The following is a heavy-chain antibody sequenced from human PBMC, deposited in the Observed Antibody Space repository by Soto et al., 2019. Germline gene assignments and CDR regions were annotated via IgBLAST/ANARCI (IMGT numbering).Heavy chain of an antibody. CDR1: GFTFSSNA. CDR3: AKDQGHDSSGYYQYYFDY. V-gene: IGHV3-23*01. J-gene: IGHJ4*02. D-gene: IGHD3-22*01. Sequence: HPGGSLRLSCAASGFTFSSNAMGWVRQAPGKGLEWVSAISGSGGSTYYADSVKGRLTISRDNSKNTLYLQMNSLRAEDTAVYYRAKDQGHDSSGYYQYYFDYWGQGTLVTVSS. CDR2: ISGSGGST.